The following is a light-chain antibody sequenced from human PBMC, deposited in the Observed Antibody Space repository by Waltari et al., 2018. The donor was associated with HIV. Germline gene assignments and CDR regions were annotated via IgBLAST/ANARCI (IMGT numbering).Light chain of an antibody. CDR3: ATRDITLSAHVI. Sequence: QSVWTPPPSVSAAHGQKVTLACPGSRSKIEKNYVSWYQRFPVTSPKLLIYENNKRPSVIPDRFSGSKSATSATLGITGLQTGDEAYYYCATRDITLSAHVIFGGGTMLTVL. CDR1: RSKIEKNY. J-gene: IGLJ2*01. V-gene: IGLV1-51*02. CDR2: ENN.